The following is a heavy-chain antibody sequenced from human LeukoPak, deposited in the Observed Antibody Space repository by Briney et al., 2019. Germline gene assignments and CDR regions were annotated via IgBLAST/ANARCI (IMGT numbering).Heavy chain of an antibody. V-gene: IGHV1-18*01. D-gene: IGHD1-26*01. J-gene: IGHJ4*02. Sequence: ASVKVSCKASGYTFTSYGISWVRQAPGQGLEWMGWISAYNGNTNYAQKFQGRVTITADKSTSTAYMELSSLRSEDTAVYYCARGGVGATLFDYWGQGTLVTVSS. CDR1: GYTFTSYG. CDR2: ISAYNGNT. CDR3: ARGGVGATLFDY.